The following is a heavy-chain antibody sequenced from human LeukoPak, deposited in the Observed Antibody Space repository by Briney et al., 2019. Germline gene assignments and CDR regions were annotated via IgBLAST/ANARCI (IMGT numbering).Heavy chain of an antibody. J-gene: IGHJ6*02. CDR1: GGTFSSYA. V-gene: IGHV1-69*13. Sequence: SVKVSCKASGGTFSSYAISWVRQAPGQGLEWMGGIIPIFGTANYAQKFQGRVTITADESTSTAYMELSSLRSEDTAVYYCARSSVHPSLYYYGMDDWGQGTTVTVSS. D-gene: IGHD1-1*01. CDR3: ARSSVHPSLYYYGMDD. CDR2: IIPIFGTA.